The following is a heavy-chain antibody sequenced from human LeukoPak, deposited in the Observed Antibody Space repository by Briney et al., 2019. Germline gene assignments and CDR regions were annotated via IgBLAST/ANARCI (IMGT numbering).Heavy chain of an antibody. Sequence: GGSLRLSCAASGFTFSSYSMNWVRQAPGKGLEWVSYISSSSSTIYYADSVKGRFTISRDNAKNSLYLQMNSLRAEDTAVYYCASREKWELPPDAFDIWGQGTMVTVSS. D-gene: IGHD1-26*01. CDR2: ISSSSSTI. CDR1: GFTFSSYS. CDR3: ASREKWELPPDAFDI. V-gene: IGHV3-48*01. J-gene: IGHJ3*02.